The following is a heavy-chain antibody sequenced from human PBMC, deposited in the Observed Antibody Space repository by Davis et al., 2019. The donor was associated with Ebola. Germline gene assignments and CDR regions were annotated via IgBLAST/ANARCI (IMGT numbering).Heavy chain of an antibody. CDR1: GFTFTSYA. V-gene: IGHV3-23*01. J-gene: IGHJ4*02. CDR2: ISGSGDGT. Sequence: PGGSLRLSCAASGFTFTSYAMSWVRQAPGKGLEWVSSISGSGDGTYYADSVKGRFTISRDNSENTLYLRMNSLRAEDTAVYYCAKTAGWMATIVAYFENWGQGTLVTVSS. CDR3: AKTAGWMATIVAYFEN. D-gene: IGHD5-24*01.